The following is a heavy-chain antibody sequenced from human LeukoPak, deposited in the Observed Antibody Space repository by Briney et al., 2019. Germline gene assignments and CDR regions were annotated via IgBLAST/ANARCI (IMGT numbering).Heavy chain of an antibody. Sequence: GGSLRLSCAASGFTFRYYGMSWVRQAPGKGLEWVSSLSGSGSSTHYADSVKGRFTISRDNAKNSLDLQMNSLRAEDTAVYYCSRTDNYDAGDYWGQGALVTVSS. D-gene: IGHD4/OR15-4a*01. CDR3: SRTDNYDAGDY. J-gene: IGHJ4*02. CDR2: LSGSGSST. CDR1: GFTFRYYG. V-gene: IGHV3-21*06.